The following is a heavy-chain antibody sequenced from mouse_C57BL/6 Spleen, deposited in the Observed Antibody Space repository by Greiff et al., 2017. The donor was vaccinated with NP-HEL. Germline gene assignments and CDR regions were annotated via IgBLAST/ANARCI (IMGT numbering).Heavy chain of an antibody. D-gene: IGHD1-1*01. CDR3: ARGIYYGSSPYYAMDY. CDR2: ISSGSSTI. Sequence: EVMLVESGGGLVKPGGSLKLSCAASGFTFSDYGMHWVRQAPEKGLEWVAYISSGSSTIYYADTVKGRFTISRDNAKNTLFLQMTSLRSEDTAMYYCARGIYYGSSPYYAMDYWGQGTSVTVSS. V-gene: IGHV5-17*01. CDR1: GFTFSDYG. J-gene: IGHJ4*01.